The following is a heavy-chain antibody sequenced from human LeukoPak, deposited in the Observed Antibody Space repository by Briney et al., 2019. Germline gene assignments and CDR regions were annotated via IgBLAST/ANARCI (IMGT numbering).Heavy chain of an antibody. J-gene: IGHJ4*02. CDR3: ARDLLGWELHYFDY. CDR2: IYSGGKT. Sequence: GGSLRLSCAASGFTVSSNYMNWVRQAPGKGLEWASVIYSGGKTYYTDSVKGRFTISRDNSKNTLYLQMNSLRAEDTAVYYCARDLLGWELHYFDYWGQGTLVTVSS. CDR1: GFTVSSNY. V-gene: IGHV3-66*01. D-gene: IGHD1-26*01.